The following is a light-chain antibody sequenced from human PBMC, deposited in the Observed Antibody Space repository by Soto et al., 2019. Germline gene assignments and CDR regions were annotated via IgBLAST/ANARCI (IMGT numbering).Light chain of an antibody. CDR2: NNN. Sequence: QSALTQPPSASGTPGQGVPISCSGITSNIGSNTVNWYQQLPGTAPKLLIYNNNQRPSGVPDRFSGSKSGTSASLAIGGLQSEDEADYYCAAWDDSLNGYVFGTGTKATVL. CDR1: TSNIGSNT. V-gene: IGLV1-44*01. CDR3: AAWDDSLNGYV. J-gene: IGLJ1*01.